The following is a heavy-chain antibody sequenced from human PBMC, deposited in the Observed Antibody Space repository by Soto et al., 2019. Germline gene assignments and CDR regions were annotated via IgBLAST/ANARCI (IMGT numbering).Heavy chain of an antibody. V-gene: IGHV4-30-4*01. Sequence: TLSLTCTVSGGSISSGDYYWSWIRQPPGKGLEWIGYIYYSGSTYYNPSLKSRVTISVDTSKNQFSLKLNSVTAADTAMYYCARALIQLWPHYYYGMDVWGQGSTVTVS. CDR3: ARALIQLWPHYYYGMDV. CDR2: IYYSGST. D-gene: IGHD5-18*01. CDR1: GGSISSGDYY. J-gene: IGHJ6*02.